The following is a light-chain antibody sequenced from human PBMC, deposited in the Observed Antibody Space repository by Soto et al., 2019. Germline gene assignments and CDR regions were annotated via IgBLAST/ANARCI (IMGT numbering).Light chain of an antibody. CDR3: QQYNNWPFS. Sequence: EIFMAQSPGTRCVSSGGIATLSCRAGQGVTTNFAWYQQKSGQSPRLLIYDVSIRATGVPARFSATGSETDFTLTISGLQSEDSAVYFCQQYNNWPFSFGQGTRLEIK. V-gene: IGKV3-15*01. CDR2: DVS. CDR1: QGVTTN. J-gene: IGKJ5*01.